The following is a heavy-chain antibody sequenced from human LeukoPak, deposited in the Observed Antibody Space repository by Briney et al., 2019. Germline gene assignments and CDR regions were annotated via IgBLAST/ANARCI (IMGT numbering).Heavy chain of an antibody. V-gene: IGHV3-23*01. CDR2: ISTSGST. CDR1: GFTFSNYA. Sequence: PGGSLRLSCGASGFTFSNYAMSWVRQAPGKGLEWVSAISTSGSTYYADSVKGRFTISRDNSKNTLYLQMNSLRAEDTAVYYCAKDDYYYYGMDVWGQGTTVTVSS. CDR3: AKDDYYYYGMDV. J-gene: IGHJ6*02.